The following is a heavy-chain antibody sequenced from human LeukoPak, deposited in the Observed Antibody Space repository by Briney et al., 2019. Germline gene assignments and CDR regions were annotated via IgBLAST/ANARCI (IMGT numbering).Heavy chain of an antibody. CDR2: ISYDGSNK. CDR1: GITFSGYA. CDR3: ARDRDYYGSGSYTPDY. J-gene: IGHJ4*02. Sequence: GGSLRLSCAAPGITFSGYAMHWVRQAPGKGPEWVAVISYDGSNKYYADSVKGRFTISRDNSKNTLYLQMNSLRAEDTALYYCARDRDYYGSGSYTPDYWGQGTLVTVSS. D-gene: IGHD3-10*01. V-gene: IGHV3-30-3*01.